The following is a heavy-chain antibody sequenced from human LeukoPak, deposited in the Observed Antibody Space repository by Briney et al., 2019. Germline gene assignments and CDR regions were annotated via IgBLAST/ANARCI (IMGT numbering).Heavy chain of an antibody. D-gene: IGHD3-3*01. J-gene: IGHJ5*02. V-gene: IGHV4-59*01. Sequence: SETLSLTCTVSGGSISSYYWSWIRQPPGKGLEWIGYIYYSGSTNYNPPLKSRVSISVDTSKNQFSLKLSSVTAADTAVYYCARASGIYDFWSGYLNWFDPWGQGTLVTVSS. CDR2: IYYSGST. CDR3: ARASGIYDFWSGYLNWFDP. CDR1: GGSISSYY.